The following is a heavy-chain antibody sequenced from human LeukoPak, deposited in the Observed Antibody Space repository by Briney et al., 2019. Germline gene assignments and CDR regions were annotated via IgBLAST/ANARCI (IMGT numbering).Heavy chain of an antibody. CDR1: GYTFTSYD. V-gene: IGHV1-8*03. Sequence: AASVKVSCKASGYTFTSYDINWVRQATGQGLERMGWVNPNSGNTGYAQKFQGRVAITRNTSISTAYVELSSLRSEDTAVYYCAREGNWNHIDYWGQGTLVTVSS. J-gene: IGHJ4*02. CDR3: AREGNWNHIDY. D-gene: IGHD1-1*01. CDR2: VNPNSGNT.